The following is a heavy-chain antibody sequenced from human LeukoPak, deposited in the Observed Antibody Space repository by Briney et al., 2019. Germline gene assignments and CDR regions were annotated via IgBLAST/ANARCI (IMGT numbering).Heavy chain of an antibody. Sequence: SETLSLTCAVYGGTFSGYYWSWIRQPPGKGLEWIGEINHSGSTNYNPSLKSRVTISVDTSKNQFSLKLSSVTAADTAVYYCARGSGWYSSGWLGYWGQGTLVTVSS. CDR2: INHSGST. J-gene: IGHJ4*02. D-gene: IGHD6-19*01. CDR1: GGTFSGYY. V-gene: IGHV4-34*01. CDR3: ARGSGWYSSGWLGY.